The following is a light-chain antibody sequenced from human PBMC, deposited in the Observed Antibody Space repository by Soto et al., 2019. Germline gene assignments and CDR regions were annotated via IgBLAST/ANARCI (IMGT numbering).Light chain of an antibody. J-gene: IGKJ4*01. Sequence: DIVMTQSPATLPVSPGEGATLSCRASQSVSSNLAWYQQKPGQAPRFLIYGASTRATGIPARFSGSGSGTEFTLTISSLQSEDFAVYYCQQYDNWPLTFGGGTKV. CDR2: GAS. CDR3: QQYDNWPLT. CDR1: QSVSSN. V-gene: IGKV3-15*01.